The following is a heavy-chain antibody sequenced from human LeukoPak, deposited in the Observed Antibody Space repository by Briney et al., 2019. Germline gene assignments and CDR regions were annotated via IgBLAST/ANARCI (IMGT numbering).Heavy chain of an antibody. CDR3: ARDGDILTAGMDV. Sequence: GGSLRLSCAASGFTFSNYAMSWVRQAPGKGLEWVSSISSNTLYIYYADSVKGRFTISRDNARNSLYLQMNSLRAEDTALYYCARDGDILTAGMDVWGQGTTVTVSS. CDR2: ISSNTLYI. D-gene: IGHD3-9*01. J-gene: IGHJ6*02. CDR1: GFTFSNYA. V-gene: IGHV3-21*01.